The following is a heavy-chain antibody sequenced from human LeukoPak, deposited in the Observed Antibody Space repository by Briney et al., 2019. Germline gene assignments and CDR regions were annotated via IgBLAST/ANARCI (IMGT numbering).Heavy chain of an antibody. CDR3: ATRLTPYNWFDP. V-gene: IGHV1-24*01. J-gene: IGHJ5*02. Sequence: RASVKVSCKVSGYTLTELSMHWVRQAPGKGLEWMGGFDPEDGETIYAQKFQGRVTMTEDTSTDTAYMELSSLRSEDTAVYYCATRLTPYNWFDPWGQGTLVTVSS. CDR1: GYTLTELS. CDR2: FDPEDGET. D-gene: IGHD4-23*01.